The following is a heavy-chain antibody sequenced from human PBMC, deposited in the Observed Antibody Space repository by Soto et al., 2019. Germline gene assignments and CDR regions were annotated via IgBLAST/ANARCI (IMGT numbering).Heavy chain of an antibody. CDR2: ITYDGSIK. V-gene: IGHV3-30-3*01. D-gene: IGHD1-26*01. Sequence: QVQLVESGGGVVQPGRSLRLSCAASGFTFTSYAMHWVRQAPGEGLEWLALITYDGSIKYYADSVKGRFTISRDNSKNTLYLQMNSLRAEDTAVYYCAKSWDPGPFDYWGQGTLVTVSS. CDR1: GFTFTSYA. J-gene: IGHJ4*02. CDR3: AKSWDPGPFDY.